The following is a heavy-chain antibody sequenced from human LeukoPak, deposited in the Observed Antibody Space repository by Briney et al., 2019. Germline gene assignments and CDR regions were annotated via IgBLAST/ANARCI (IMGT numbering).Heavy chain of an antibody. D-gene: IGHD6-19*01. J-gene: IGHJ4*02. CDR3: ARGLRAVTIDY. V-gene: IGHV4-34*01. CDR2: INHSGST. Sequence: SETLSLTCAVYGGSFSGYYWSWIRQPPGKGLEWIGEINHSGSTNYNPSLKSRVTISVDTSKSQFSLKLSSVTAADTAVYYCARGLRAVTIDYWGQGTLVTVSS. CDR1: GGSFSGYY.